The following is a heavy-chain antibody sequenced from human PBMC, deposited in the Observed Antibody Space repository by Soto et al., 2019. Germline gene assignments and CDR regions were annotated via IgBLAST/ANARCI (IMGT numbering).Heavy chain of an antibody. D-gene: IGHD2-8*01. CDR1: GGSFSCYY. CDR3: ASSDIVLMVYAPFDY. CDR2: INHSGST. Sequence: SETLSLTCAVYGGSFSCYYWSWIRQPPGKGLEWIGEINHSGSTNYNPSLKSRVTISVDTSKNQFSLKLSSVTAADTAVYYCASSDIVLMVYAPFDYWGQGTLVTVSS. J-gene: IGHJ4*02. V-gene: IGHV4-34*01.